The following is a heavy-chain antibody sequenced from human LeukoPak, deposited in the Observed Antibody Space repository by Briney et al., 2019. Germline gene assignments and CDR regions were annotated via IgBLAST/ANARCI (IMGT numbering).Heavy chain of an antibody. CDR1: GFTFSSYG. V-gene: IGHV3-30*18. D-gene: IGHD4-17*01. CDR3: AKAWGGDYAWEPDYYYYYGMDV. CDR2: ISYDGSNK. Sequence: PGGSLRLSCAASGFTFSSYGMHWVRQAPGKGLEWVAVISYDGSNKYYADSVKGRFTISRDNSKNTLYLQMNSLRAEDTAVYYCAKAWGGDYAWEPDYYYYYGMDVWGQGTTVTVSS. J-gene: IGHJ6*02.